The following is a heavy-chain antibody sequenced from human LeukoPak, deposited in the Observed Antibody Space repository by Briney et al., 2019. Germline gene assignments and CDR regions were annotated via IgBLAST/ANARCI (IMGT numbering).Heavy chain of an antibody. D-gene: IGHD1-26*01. J-gene: IGHJ4*02. V-gene: IGHV4-61*02. CDR3: ARGYSGGYQRLDY. Sequence: SETLSLTCTVSGGSISSGTYYWTWIRKPAGKGLEWIGRIYTSGSTNYNPSLKSRVTMSVDTSKNQFSLKLSSVTAADTAVYYCARGYSGGYQRLDYWGQGTLVTVSS. CDR1: GGSISSGTYY. CDR2: IYTSGST.